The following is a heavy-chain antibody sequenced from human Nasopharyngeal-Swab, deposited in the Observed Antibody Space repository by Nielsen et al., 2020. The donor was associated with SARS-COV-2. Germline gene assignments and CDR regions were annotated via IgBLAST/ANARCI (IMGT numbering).Heavy chain of an antibody. J-gene: IGHJ6*03. V-gene: IGHV3-64D*08. CDR1: GFTFSSYA. CDR2: ISSNGGST. Sequence: GESLNISCSASGFTFSSYAMHWVRQAPGKGLEYVSAISSNGGSTYYADSVKSRFTISRDNSKNTLYLQMSSLRSEDTAVYYCARGPVPLRFVGMDVWGKGTTVTVSS. CDR3: ARGPVPLRFVGMDV. D-gene: IGHD5-12*01.